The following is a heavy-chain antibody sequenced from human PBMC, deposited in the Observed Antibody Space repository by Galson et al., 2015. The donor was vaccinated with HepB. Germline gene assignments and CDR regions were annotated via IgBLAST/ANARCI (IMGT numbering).Heavy chain of an antibody. V-gene: IGHV3-23*01. CDR3: AKWGSSWSSNDDY. J-gene: IGHJ4*02. D-gene: IGHD6-13*01. CDR1: GFTFSSYA. Sequence: SLRLSCAASGFTFSSYAMSWVRQAPGKGLEWVPAISGSGGSTYYADSVKGRFTISRDNSKNTLYLQMNSLRAEDTAVYYCAKWGSSWSSNDDYWGQGALVTVSS. CDR2: ISGSGGST.